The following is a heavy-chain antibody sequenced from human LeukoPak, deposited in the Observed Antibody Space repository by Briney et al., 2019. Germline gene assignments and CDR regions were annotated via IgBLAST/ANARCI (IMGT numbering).Heavy chain of an antibody. CDR2: ISYSGST. D-gene: IGHD1-1*01. J-gene: IGHJ5*02. CDR3: AREGTAGTNLNWFDP. Sequence: SETLSLTCTVSGGSISSYYWSWIRHPPGKGLEWIEYISYSGSTNFNPSLKSRVTISVDTSKNQFSLKLSSVTAADTAVYYCAREGTAGTNLNWFDPWGQGTLVTVSS. V-gene: IGHV4-59*01. CDR1: GGSISSYY.